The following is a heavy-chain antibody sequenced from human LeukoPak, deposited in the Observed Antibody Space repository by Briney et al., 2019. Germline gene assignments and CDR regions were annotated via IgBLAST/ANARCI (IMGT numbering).Heavy chain of an antibody. V-gene: IGHV3-30*04. CDR1: GFTFSSYT. CDR3: ARSGNYYYFYMDV. CDR2: ISYDGSNQ. J-gene: IGHJ6*03. Sequence: PGGSLRLSCAASGFTFSSYTMHWVRQAPGKGLVWVANISYDGSNQFYADSVKGRFTISRDNSKNTVYLQMNSLRPEDTALYYCARSGNYYYFYMDVWGKGTTVTISS. D-gene: IGHD3-10*01.